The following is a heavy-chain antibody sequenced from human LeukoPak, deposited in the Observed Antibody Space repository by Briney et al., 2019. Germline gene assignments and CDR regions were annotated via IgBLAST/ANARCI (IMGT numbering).Heavy chain of an antibody. V-gene: IGHV1-2*02. CDR1: GYTFTDYY. Sequence: GASVKVSCKASGYTFTDYYMHWVRQAPGQGLEWMGWINPNTGDTNCAQKFQGRVTMTRDTSISTAYMELNRLRSDDTAVYYCARDRGYGDYWGQGGLVTVSS. CDR3: ARDRGYGDY. CDR2: INPNTGDT. D-gene: IGHD3-10*01. J-gene: IGHJ4*02.